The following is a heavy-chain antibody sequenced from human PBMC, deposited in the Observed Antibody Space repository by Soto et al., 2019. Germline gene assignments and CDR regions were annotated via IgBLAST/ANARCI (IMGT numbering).Heavy chain of an antibody. CDR3: ARRDYSTSSLGPFDY. Sequence: TLSLTCAVYGGSFSGYYWSWIRQPPGKGLEWIGEINHSGSTNYNPSLKSRVTMSVDTSKNQFYLNLSSVTAADTALYFCARRDYSTSSLGPFDYWGQGILVTVSS. CDR1: GGSFSGYY. D-gene: IGHD6-6*01. CDR2: INHSGST. V-gene: IGHV4-34*10. J-gene: IGHJ4*02.